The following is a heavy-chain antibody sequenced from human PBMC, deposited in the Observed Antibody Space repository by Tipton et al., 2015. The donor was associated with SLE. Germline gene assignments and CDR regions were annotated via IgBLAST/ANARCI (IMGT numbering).Heavy chain of an antibody. CDR2: IIAYNGNT. CDR3: ARAITQWELLGNIDY. Sequence: VQSGAEVKKPGASVKVSCKASGYTFTNYGISWVRQAPGQGLEWMGGIIAYNGNTNYAQKVQGRVTMTTDTSTSTAYMELRSLRSDDTAVYYCARAITQWELLGNIDYWGQGTLVTVSS. D-gene: IGHD1-26*01. J-gene: IGHJ4*02. V-gene: IGHV1-18*01. CDR1: GYTFTNYG.